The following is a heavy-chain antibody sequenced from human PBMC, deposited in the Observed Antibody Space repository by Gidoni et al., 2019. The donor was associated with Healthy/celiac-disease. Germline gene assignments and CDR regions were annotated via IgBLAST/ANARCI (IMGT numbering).Heavy chain of an antibody. CDR2: ISGSGGST. V-gene: IGHV3-23*01. J-gene: IGHJ4*02. CDR3: AKDERITIFGGFDY. D-gene: IGHD3-3*01. Sequence: MSWVRQAPGKGLEWVSAISGSGGSTYYADSVKGRFTISRDNSKNTLYLQMNSLRAEDTAVYYCAKDERITIFGGFDYWGQGTLVTVSS.